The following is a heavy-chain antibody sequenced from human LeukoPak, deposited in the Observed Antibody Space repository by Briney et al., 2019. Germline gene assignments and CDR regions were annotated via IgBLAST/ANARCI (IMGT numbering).Heavy chain of an antibody. J-gene: IGHJ4*02. Sequence: ASVKVSCKASGYTFTSYGISWVRQAPGQGLEWMGWISAYNGNTNYAQKLQGRVTMTTDTSTSTAYMELRSLRSDDTAVYYCARDKSRTAMVTSFDHWGQGTLVTVSS. D-gene: IGHD5-18*01. CDR2: ISAYNGNT. V-gene: IGHV1-18*01. CDR3: ARDKSRTAMVTSFDH. CDR1: GYTFTSYG.